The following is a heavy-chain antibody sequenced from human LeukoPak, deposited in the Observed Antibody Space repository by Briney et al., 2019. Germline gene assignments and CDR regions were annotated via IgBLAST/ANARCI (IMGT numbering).Heavy chain of an antibody. D-gene: IGHD4-17*01. J-gene: IGHJ5*02. CDR2: IYTSGST. Sequence: SETLSLTCTVSGGSISSYYWSWIRQPAGKGLEWIGRIYTSGSTNYNPSLKSRVTMSVDTSKNQFSLKLSSVTAADTAVYYCARVPHFGDYGWFDPWGQGTLVTVSS. CDR1: GGSISSYY. V-gene: IGHV4-4*07. CDR3: ARVPHFGDYGWFDP.